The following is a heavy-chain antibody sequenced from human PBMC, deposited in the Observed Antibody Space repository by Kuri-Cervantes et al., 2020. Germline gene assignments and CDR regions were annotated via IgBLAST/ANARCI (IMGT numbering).Heavy chain of an antibody. D-gene: IGHD2-15*01. Sequence: GESLKISCAASGFTFSSYGMHWVRQAPGKGLELVAVISYDGSNKYYADSVKGRFTISRDNSKNTLYLQMNSLRAEDTAVYYCARVSPEYCSGGSCYSGWFDPWGQGTLVTVSS. CDR2: ISYDGSNK. CDR1: GFTFSSYG. V-gene: IGHV3-30*19. J-gene: IGHJ5*02. CDR3: ARVSPEYCSGGSCYSGWFDP.